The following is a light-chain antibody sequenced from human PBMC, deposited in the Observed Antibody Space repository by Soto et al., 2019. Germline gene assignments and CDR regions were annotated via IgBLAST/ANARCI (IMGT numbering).Light chain of an antibody. CDR3: SSYTRTSSYV. CDR1: SSDIGNYDY. CDR2: EVS. V-gene: IGLV2-14*01. Sequence: QSALTQPASVSGSPGQSITISCTGTSSDIGNYDYVSWYQQHPGKAPKLLISEVSNRPSGVSFRFSGSKSGTTASLTISGLQAEDVADYYCSSYTRTSSYVFGGGTKLTVL. J-gene: IGLJ1*01.